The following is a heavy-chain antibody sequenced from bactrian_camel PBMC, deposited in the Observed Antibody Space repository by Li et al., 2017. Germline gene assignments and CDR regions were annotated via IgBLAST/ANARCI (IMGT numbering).Heavy chain of an antibody. J-gene: IGHJ4*01. D-gene: IGHD1*01. V-gene: IGHV3S1*01. CDR3: ALAPSIYCFGEWEGADTYRY. CDR1: GYTYNRYC. CDR2: ISTYAGNT. Sequence: VQLVESGGGSVKAGGSLTLTCVASGYTYNRYCMGWFRLAPGKEREGVAHISTYAGNTYYADSVKGRFTISHDNAKNTAYLQMDRLKPEDTAMYYCALAPSIYCFGEWEGADTYRYWGQGTQVTVS.